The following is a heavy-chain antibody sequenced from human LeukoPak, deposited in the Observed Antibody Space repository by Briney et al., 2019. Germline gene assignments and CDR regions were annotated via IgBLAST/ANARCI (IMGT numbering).Heavy chain of an antibody. D-gene: IGHD6-13*01. Sequence: GGSLRLPCAASGFTFSNYWMSWVRQAPGKGLEWVANIKEDGSDKHYVDSLKGRFTISRDNAQNSLYVQLNSLRAEDTAVYYCARIGYKSSSFDYWGQGTLVTVSS. J-gene: IGHJ4*02. CDR1: GFTFSNYW. CDR3: ARIGYKSSSFDY. CDR2: IKEDGSDK. V-gene: IGHV3-7*01.